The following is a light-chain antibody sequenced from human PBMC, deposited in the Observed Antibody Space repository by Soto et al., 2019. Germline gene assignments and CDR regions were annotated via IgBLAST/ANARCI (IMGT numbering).Light chain of an antibody. CDR3: QQHTNWPPSIT. CDR1: QSVSSY. CDR2: DAS. Sequence: EIVLTQSPATLSLSPGERATFSCRASQSVSSYLAWFQQKPGQAPRLLIYDASHRATGIAARFSGSGSRTDFTLTISSLEPEDFAVYYCQQHTNWPPSITFGQGTRLEMK. V-gene: IGKV3-11*01. J-gene: IGKJ5*01.